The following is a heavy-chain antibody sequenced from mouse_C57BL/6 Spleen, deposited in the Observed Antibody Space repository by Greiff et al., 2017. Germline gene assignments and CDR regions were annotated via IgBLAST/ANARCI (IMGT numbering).Heavy chain of an antibody. Sequence: VQLKQSGPELVKPGASVKISCKASGYTFTDYYMNWVKQSHGKSLEWIGDINPNNGGTSYNQKFKGKATLTVDKSSSTAYMELRSLTSEDSAVYYCARSYGSTYYFDYWGQGTTLTVSS. CDR3: ARSYGSTYYFDY. J-gene: IGHJ2*01. D-gene: IGHD1-1*01. V-gene: IGHV1-26*01. CDR2: INPNNGGT. CDR1: GYTFTDYY.